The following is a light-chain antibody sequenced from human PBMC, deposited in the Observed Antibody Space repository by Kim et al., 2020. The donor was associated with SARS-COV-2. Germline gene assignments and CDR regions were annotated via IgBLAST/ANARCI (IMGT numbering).Light chain of an antibody. CDR3: TSYTTSTTWV. J-gene: IGLJ3*02. Sequence: GQSSAISCTGTSSDIGAYNYVAWYQQHPGKVPKLMIYDVTKRPSGVSDRFSGSKSANTASLTISGLQAEDEADYYCTSYTTSTTWVFGGGTQLTVL. V-gene: IGLV2-14*04. CDR1: SSDIGAYNY. CDR2: DVT.